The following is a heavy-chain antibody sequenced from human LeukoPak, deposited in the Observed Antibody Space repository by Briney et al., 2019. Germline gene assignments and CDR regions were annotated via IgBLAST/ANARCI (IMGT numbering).Heavy chain of an antibody. CDR2: INGDGSTT. Sequence: GGSLRLSCAASGFTFSSYWMHWVRQAPGKGLVWVSHINGDGSTTSYADSVKGRFTISRDNAKNTVYLQMNSLRAEDTAVYYCAKGGSSSPRSTFDYWGQGALLTVSS. D-gene: IGHD6-13*01. J-gene: IGHJ4*02. CDR1: GFTFSSYW. V-gene: IGHV3-74*01. CDR3: AKGGSSSPRSTFDY.